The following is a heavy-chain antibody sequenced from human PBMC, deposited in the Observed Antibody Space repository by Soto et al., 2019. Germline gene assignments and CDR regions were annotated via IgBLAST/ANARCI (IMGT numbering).Heavy chain of an antibody. V-gene: IGHV1-3*01. Sequence: QVHLVQSGAEVKKPGASVKVSCKTSGYPFPSFEIHWIRQAPGQRPEWMGGISNAGSGSIKYSQRFQDRLTISGDKRATTVYMTLSSLTSEDTAIYYCARESDHYQDCLQNWGQGSLVTVSA. CDR2: ISNAGSGSI. D-gene: IGHD3-22*01. J-gene: IGHJ4*02. CDR1: GYPFPSFE. CDR3: ARESDHYQDCLQN.